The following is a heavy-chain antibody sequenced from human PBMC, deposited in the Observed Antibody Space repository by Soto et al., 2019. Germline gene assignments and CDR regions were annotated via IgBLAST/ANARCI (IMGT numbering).Heavy chain of an antibody. D-gene: IGHD2-2*01. V-gene: IGHV3-23*01. CDR3: ARDDGVSSTNVKAFDI. Sequence: GGSLRLSCAASGFTFSHYVLSWVRQSPERGLEWVSSISGSGSSVYVADSVRGRFIMSRDLSTNTVSLQMNSLRAEDTAVHYCARDDGVSSTNVKAFDIWGQGTKVTVSS. CDR2: ISGSGSSV. J-gene: IGHJ3*02. CDR1: GFTFSHYV.